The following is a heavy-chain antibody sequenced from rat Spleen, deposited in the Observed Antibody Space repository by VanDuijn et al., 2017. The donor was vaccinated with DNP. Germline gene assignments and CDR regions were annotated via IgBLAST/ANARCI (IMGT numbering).Heavy chain of an antibody. Sequence: QVQLKESGPGLVQPSQTLSLTCTVSGLSLRSNSASWVRQPPGKGLEWMGAIWSGGSTSYNSALKSRLSISSDASKSQVFLKMNSLQTEDTAIYFCARSNSGYYVTDAWGQGTSVTVTS. V-gene: IGHV2-1*01. CDR3: ARSNSGYYVTDA. CDR2: IWSGGST. J-gene: IGHJ4*01. D-gene: IGHD4-3*01. CDR1: GLSLRSNS.